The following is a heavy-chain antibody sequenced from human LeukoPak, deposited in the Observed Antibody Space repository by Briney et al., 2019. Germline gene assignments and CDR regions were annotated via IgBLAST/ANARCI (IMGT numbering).Heavy chain of an antibody. V-gene: IGHV3-30-3*01. Sequence: PGGSLRLSCAASGFTFSSYAMHWVRQAPGKGLEWVAVISYDGSNKYYADSVKGRFTISRDNSKNTLYLQMNSLRAEDTAVYYCAREESENLLYSSSWYPNWFDPWGQGTLVTVSS. CDR1: GFTFSSYA. CDR2: ISYDGSNK. J-gene: IGHJ5*02. CDR3: AREESENLLYSSSWYPNWFDP. D-gene: IGHD6-13*01.